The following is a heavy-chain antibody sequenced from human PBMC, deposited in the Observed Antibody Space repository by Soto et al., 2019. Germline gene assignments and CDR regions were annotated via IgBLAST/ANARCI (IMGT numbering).Heavy chain of an antibody. CDR3: ARSSGWYYVDY. CDR2: INAGNGNT. D-gene: IGHD3-22*01. Sequence: QVQLVQSGAEVKKPGASVKVSCKASGYTFTSCGIHWVRQAPGQRLEWMGWINAGNGNTKYSQKFQGRVTITRDTSASTAYMELSSLRSEDTAVYYCARSSGWYYVDYWGQGTRVTVSS. V-gene: IGHV1-3*01. CDR1: GYTFTSCG. J-gene: IGHJ4*02.